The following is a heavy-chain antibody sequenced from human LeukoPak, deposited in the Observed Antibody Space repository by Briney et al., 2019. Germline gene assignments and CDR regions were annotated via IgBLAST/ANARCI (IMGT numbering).Heavy chain of an antibody. J-gene: IGHJ4*02. CDR1: GGSISSYY. Sequence: SETLSLTCTVSGGSISSYYWSWIRQPPGKGLEWIGRIYSSGSTNYNPSLKSRVTISADTSKNQFSLNLSSVTAADTAVYYCARDKPQSYFDFWGQGTLVTVSS. CDR2: IYSSGST. CDR3: ARDKPQSYFDF. V-gene: IGHV4-4*07.